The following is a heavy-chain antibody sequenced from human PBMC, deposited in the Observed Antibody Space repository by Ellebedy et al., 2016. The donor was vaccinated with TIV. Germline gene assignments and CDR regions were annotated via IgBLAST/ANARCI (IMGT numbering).Heavy chain of an antibody. V-gene: IGHV1-69*13. J-gene: IGHJ4*02. Sequence: AASVKVSCKASRGTFRSYSISWVRHAPGQGLEWMGGIVAIFRTPNYAQKFQGRATITADESTSTAYMELSSLRSEDTAVYFCARAESGGSAWDYWGQGTLVTVSS. CDR3: ARAESGGSAWDY. D-gene: IGHD4-23*01. CDR2: IVAIFRTP. CDR1: RGTFRSYS.